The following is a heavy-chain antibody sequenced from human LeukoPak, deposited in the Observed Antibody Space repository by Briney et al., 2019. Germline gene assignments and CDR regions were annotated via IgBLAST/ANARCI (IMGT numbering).Heavy chain of an antibody. Sequence: GGSLRLPCAASGFTFSTYGMHWVRQAPGKGLEWVAFIRYDGSNDYYADSVRGRFSISRDNSKNTLYLQMSSLTPEDTAVYYCAKDLFTEWLPMDVWGKGTTVTVSS. V-gene: IGHV3-30*02. J-gene: IGHJ6*03. CDR3: AKDLFTEWLPMDV. D-gene: IGHD3-3*01. CDR2: IRYDGSND. CDR1: GFTFSTYG.